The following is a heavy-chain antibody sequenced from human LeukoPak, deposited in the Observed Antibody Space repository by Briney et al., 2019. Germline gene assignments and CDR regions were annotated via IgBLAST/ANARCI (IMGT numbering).Heavy chain of an antibody. Sequence: GGSLRLSWAASGFTFSNSGMHWVRQAPGKGLEWVAFIRSDGNDKYYVDSVKGRFTISRDNSKNTLYLQMSSLRGEDTALYYCVKGVGSDHSAWGQGTLVTLSS. CDR2: IRSDGNDK. J-gene: IGHJ4*02. CDR3: VKGVGSDHSA. CDR1: GFTFSNSG. D-gene: IGHD6-19*01. V-gene: IGHV3-30*02.